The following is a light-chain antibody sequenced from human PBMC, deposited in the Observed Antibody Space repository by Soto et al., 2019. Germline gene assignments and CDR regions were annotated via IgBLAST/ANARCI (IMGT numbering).Light chain of an antibody. V-gene: IGLV2-8*01. CDR2: EVS. J-gene: IGLJ1*01. Sequence: LTSPPPTYRTPLQASNIFLTGTNSNIGAYNYVSWYQQLPGKAPKLIIYEVSKRPSGVPDRFSGSKSGNTASLTVSGLQAEDEADYYCTSYAGTYSFFYVFGTGTKVTVL. CDR3: TSYAGTYSFFYV. CDR1: NSNIGAYNY.